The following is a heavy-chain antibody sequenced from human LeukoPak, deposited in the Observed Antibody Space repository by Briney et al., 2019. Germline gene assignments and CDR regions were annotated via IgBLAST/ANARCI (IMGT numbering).Heavy chain of an antibody. CDR2: ISAYNGNT. CDR1: GFTFTSYG. J-gene: IGHJ5*02. V-gene: IGHV1-18*01. D-gene: IGHD6-19*01. Sequence: GGSLRLSCAASGFTFTSYGISWVRQAPGQGLEWMGWISAYNGNTNYAQKLQGRVTMTTDTSTSTAYMELRSLRSDDTAVYYCARGGGIAVNPWGQGTLVTVSS. CDR3: ARGGGIAVNP.